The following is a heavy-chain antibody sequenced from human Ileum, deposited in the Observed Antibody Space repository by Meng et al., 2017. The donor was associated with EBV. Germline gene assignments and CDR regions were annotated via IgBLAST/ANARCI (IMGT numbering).Heavy chain of an antibody. Sequence: QGELQGAGPGLVKPSETLPLTCTVSGGSISSYYWSWIRQPPGKGLEWIGYIYYSGSTNYNPSLKSRVTISVDTSKNQFSLNLSSVTAADTAVYYCARGGWSLDYWGQGTLVTVSS. V-gene: IGHV4-59*08. J-gene: IGHJ4*02. D-gene: IGHD2-15*01. CDR2: IYYSGST. CDR3: ARGGWSLDY. CDR1: GGSISSYY.